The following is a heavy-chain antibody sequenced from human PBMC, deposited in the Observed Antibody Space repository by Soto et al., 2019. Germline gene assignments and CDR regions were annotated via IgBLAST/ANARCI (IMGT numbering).Heavy chain of an antibody. D-gene: IGHD6-13*01. CDR3: ARISRQQLVRWFDP. J-gene: IGHJ5*02. Sequence: QVTLKESGPVLVKPTETLTLTCTVSGFSLSNARMGVSWIRQPPGKALEWLAHIFSDDEKSYSTSLKSRLTISRDTSKSQVVLSMTNMDPVDTATYYCARISRQQLVRWFDPWGQGTLVTVSS. CDR2: IFSDDEK. V-gene: IGHV2-26*01. CDR1: GFSLSNARMG.